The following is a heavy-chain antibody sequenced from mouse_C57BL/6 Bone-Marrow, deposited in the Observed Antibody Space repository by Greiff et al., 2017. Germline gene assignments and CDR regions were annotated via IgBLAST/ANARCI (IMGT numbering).Heavy chain of an antibody. CDR3: AREGGAMQY. V-gene: IGHV1-82*01. J-gene: IGHJ4*01. CDR2: IYPGDGDT. CDR1: GYAFSSSW. Sequence: QVQLQQSGPELVKPGASVKISCKASGYAFSSSWMNWVKQRPGKGLEWIGRIYPGDGDTNYNGKFKGKATLTADKSSSTAYVQLSSLTSEDSAVYFCAREGGAMQYGGQGNSVTGSP.